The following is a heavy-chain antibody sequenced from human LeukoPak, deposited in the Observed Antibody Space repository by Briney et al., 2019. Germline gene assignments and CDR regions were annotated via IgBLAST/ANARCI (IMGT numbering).Heavy chain of an antibody. CDR2: ISSSSSYI. D-gene: IGHD6-13*01. CDR3: ARRVSIAAAGHYYYGMDV. V-gene: IGHV3-21*01. Sequence: GGSLRLSCAASGFTFSSYSMNWVRQAPGKGLEWVSSISSSSSYIYYADSVKGRFTISRDNAKNSLYLQMNSLRAEDTAVYYCARRVSIAAAGHYYYGMDVWGQGTTVTVSS. CDR1: GFTFSSYS. J-gene: IGHJ6*02.